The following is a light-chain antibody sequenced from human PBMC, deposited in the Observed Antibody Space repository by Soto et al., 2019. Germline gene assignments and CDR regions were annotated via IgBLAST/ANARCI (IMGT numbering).Light chain of an antibody. CDR2: DVS. Sequence: QAVVTQPASVSGSPGQSITISCTGTSCDVGGYAYVSWYQHHPGKAPKLMIFDVSHRPSGVSDRFSGSKAGNTASLTISGLQAEDEAEYYCSSYTSTNIPIFGGGTQLTVL. J-gene: IGLJ7*01. CDR1: SCDVGGYAY. CDR3: SSYTSTNIPI. V-gene: IGLV2-14*03.